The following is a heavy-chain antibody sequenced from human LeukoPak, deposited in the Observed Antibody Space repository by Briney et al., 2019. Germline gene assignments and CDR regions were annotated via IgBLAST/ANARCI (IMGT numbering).Heavy chain of an antibody. Sequence: GGSLRLSCAASGFTFNTYTMNWVRQAPGKGLEWISYTDVGGDGYKYYADSVKGRFTISRDNAKNSLYLQMNSLRVEDTAVYYCARGVTATRYFYYGLDVWGLGTAVTVSS. CDR1: GFTFNTYT. J-gene: IGHJ6*02. CDR2: TDVGGDGYK. V-gene: IGHV3-21*05. D-gene: IGHD2-21*02. CDR3: ARGVTATRYFYYGLDV.